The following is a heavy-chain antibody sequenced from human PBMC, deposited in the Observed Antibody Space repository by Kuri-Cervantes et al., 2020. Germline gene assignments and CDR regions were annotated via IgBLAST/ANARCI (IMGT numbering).Heavy chain of an antibody. D-gene: IGHD2-2*01. CDR1: GFTFTSSA. Sequence: SVKVSCKASGFTFTSSAVQWVRQARGQRLEWIGWIVVGSGNTNYAQKFQERVTITRDMSTSTAYMALSSLRSEDTAVYYCAKGVPTAMLSWFDPWGQGTLVTVSS. V-gene: IGHV1-58*01. CDR2: IVVGSGNT. J-gene: IGHJ5*02. CDR3: AKGVPTAMLSWFDP.